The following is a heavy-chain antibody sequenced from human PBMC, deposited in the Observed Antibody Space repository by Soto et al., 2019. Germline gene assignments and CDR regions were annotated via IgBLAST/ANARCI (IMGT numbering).Heavy chain of an antibody. Sequence: GESLKISCKGSGYSFAGYWITWVRQKPGKGLEWMGRIDPSDSQTYYSPSFRGHVTISAAKSITTVFLQWSSLRASDTAMYYCARQIYDSDTGPNFQYYFDSWGQGTPVTVSS. CDR3: ARQIYDSDTGPNFQYYFDS. V-gene: IGHV5-10-1*01. D-gene: IGHD3-22*01. CDR1: GYSFAGYW. CDR2: IDPSDSQT. J-gene: IGHJ4*02.